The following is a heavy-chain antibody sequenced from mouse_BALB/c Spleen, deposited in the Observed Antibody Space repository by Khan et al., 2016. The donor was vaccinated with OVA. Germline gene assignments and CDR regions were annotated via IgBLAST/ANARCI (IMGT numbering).Heavy chain of an antibody. D-gene: IGHD2-12*01. V-gene: IGHV5-6-3*01. Sequence: EVELVESGGGLVQPAGSLNRSCAASSFTITGYGMSSFRQPPEKKLELFATIVSNSGSTDYHATLKRRFSISRDNAKNDLYLQMRSLKSEDTAMYYCARSAIWGQGTTLTVSS. CDR3: ARSAI. CDR1: SFTITGYG. J-gene: IGHJ2*01. CDR2: IVSNSGST.